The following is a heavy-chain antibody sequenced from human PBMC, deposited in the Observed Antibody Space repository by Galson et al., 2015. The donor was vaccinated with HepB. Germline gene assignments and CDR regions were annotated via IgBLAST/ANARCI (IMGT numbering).Heavy chain of an antibody. CDR3: ARDQLRGSSSWFADYYYYGMDV. J-gene: IGHJ6*02. D-gene: IGHD6-13*01. CDR2: TYYRSKWYN. V-gene: IGHV6-1*01. Sequence: CAISGDSVSSNSAAWNWIRQSPSRGLEWLGRTYYRSKWYNDYAVSVKSRITINPDTSKNQFSLQLNSVTPEDTAVYYCARDQLRGSSSWFADYYYYGMDVWGQGTTVTVSS. CDR1: GDSVSSNSAA.